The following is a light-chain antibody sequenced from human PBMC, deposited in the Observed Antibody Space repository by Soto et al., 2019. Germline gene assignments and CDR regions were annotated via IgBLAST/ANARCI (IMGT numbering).Light chain of an antibody. Sequence: DIQMTQSPSSLSSSVAERFTITCPASHYISTYLNWYQQKPGEAPKLLIYDASSLQGGVPSRFSGSGSATDFTLTITSLQPDDFATYYCQQSYSNPRTFGQGTKVDIK. CDR2: DAS. V-gene: IGKV1-39*01. CDR1: HYISTY. J-gene: IGKJ1*01. CDR3: QQSYSNPRT.